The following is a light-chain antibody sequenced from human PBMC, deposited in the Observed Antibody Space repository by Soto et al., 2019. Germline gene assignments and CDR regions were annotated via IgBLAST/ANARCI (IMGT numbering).Light chain of an antibody. CDR2: EAF. V-gene: IGKV3-11*01. CDR1: QSIGSY. Sequence: EIVLTQSPATLSLSPGERATLSCRASQSIGSYLAWYQQKPGQTPRLLIYEAFNRATGIPDRFSGSGSGTDFTLTISSLEPEDFAVYYCQQRSDRPPSITFGQGTRLEI. J-gene: IGKJ5*01. CDR3: QQRSDRPPSIT.